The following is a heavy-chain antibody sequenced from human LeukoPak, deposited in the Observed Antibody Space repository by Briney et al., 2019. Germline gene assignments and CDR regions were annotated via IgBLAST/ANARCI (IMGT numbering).Heavy chain of an antibody. D-gene: IGHD3-9*01. CDR3: ARDGERYFDWFLDAFDI. V-gene: IGHV3-33*01. CDR1: GFTFSSYG. J-gene: IGHJ3*02. CDR2: IWYDGSNK. Sequence: PGGSLRLSCAASGFTFSSYGMHWVRQAPGKGLEWVAVIWYDGSNKYYADSVKGRFTISRDNSKNTLYLQMNSLRAEDTAVYYCARDGERYFDWFLDAFDIWGQGTMVTVSS.